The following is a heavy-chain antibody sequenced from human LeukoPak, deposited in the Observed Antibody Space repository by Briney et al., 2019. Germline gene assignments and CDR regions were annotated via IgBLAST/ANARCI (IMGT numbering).Heavy chain of an antibody. CDR2: IYSSGST. CDR1: GDSISSYY. J-gene: IGHJ4*02. D-gene: IGHD5-12*01. V-gene: IGHV4-59*08. Sequence: PSETLSLTCTVSGDSISSYYWTWIRQPPGKGLEWIAYIYSSGSTTYNPSLKSRVTMSVDTSKTQFSLKLSSVTAADTAVYYCARRVGTGSLLYFDSWGQGTLVTVSS. CDR3: ARRVGTGSLLYFDS.